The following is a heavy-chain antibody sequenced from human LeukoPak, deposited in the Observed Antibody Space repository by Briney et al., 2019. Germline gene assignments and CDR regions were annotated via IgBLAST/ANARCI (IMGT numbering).Heavy chain of an antibody. CDR1: GGSISSSSYY. CDR3: ARDQSGGDYYDSSGYSPPFDY. D-gene: IGHD3-22*01. CDR2: IYYSGST. J-gene: IGHJ4*02. Sequence: SETLSLTCTVSGGSISSSSYYWGWIRQPPGKGLEWIGSIYYSGSTYYNPSLKSRVTISVDTSKNQFSLKLSSVTAADTAVYYCARDQSGGDYYDSSGYSPPFDYWGQGTLVTVSS. V-gene: IGHV4-39*07.